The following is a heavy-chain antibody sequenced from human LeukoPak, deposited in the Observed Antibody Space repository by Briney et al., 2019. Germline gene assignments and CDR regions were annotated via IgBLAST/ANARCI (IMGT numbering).Heavy chain of an antibody. CDR2: IYHSGST. D-gene: IGHD1-1*01. CDR3: ARSSRTYYYYGMDV. J-gene: IGHJ6*04. V-gene: IGHV4-4*02. CDR1: GGSISSSNW. Sequence: SETLSLTCAVSGGSISSSNWWSWVRQPPGKGLEWIGEIYHSGSTNYNPSLKSRVTISVDKSKNQFPLKLSSVTAADTAVYYCARSSRTYYYYGMDVWGKGTTVTVSS.